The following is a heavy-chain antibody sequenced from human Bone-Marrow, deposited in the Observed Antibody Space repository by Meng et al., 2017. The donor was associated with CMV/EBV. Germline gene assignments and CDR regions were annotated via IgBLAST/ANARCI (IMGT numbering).Heavy chain of an antibody. J-gene: IGHJ3*02. CDR3: ARSRWAPRGCAFVI. D-gene: IGHD5-24*01. V-gene: IGHV1-69*04. Sequence: SVKVSCKASGYTFTSYDINWVRQATGQGLEWMGRIIPILGIANYAQKFQGRVTITADKSTSTAYMELSSLRSEDTAVYYCARSRWAPRGCAFVIWGQGTMVT. CDR2: IIPILGIA. CDR1: GYTFTSYD.